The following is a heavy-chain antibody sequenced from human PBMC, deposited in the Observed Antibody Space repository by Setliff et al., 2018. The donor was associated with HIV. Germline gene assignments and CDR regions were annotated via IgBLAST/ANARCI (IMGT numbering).Heavy chain of an antibody. V-gene: IGHV4-4*07. CDR3: ARDPYCSGDGCFRYYQH. CDR2: IYSSGST. J-gene: IGHJ1*01. CDR1: DVSISAYY. Sequence: SETLSLTCTVSDVSISAYYWSWIRQPAGRALEWIGRIYSSGSTNYNPSLKSRVKMSIDTSKNQFSLKLSSVTAADTAVYFCARDPYCSGDGCFRYYQHWGRGTLVTVSS. D-gene: IGHD2-15*01.